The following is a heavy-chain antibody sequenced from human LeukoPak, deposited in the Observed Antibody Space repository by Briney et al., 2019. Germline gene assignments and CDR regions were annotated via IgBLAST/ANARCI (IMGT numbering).Heavy chain of an antibody. D-gene: IGHD6-19*01. Sequence: ASVKVSCKASGYTFTGYYMHWVRRAPGQGLEWMGWINPNSGGTNYAQKFQGRVTMTRDTSISTAYMELSRLRSDDTAVYYCARARSSGWYDYFDYWGQGTLVTVSS. CDR1: GYTFTGYY. CDR3: ARARSSGWYDYFDY. CDR2: INPNSGGT. V-gene: IGHV1-2*02. J-gene: IGHJ4*02.